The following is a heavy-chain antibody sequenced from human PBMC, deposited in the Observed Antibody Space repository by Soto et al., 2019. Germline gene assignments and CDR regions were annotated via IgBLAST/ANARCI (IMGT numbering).Heavy chain of an antibody. D-gene: IGHD4-4*01. J-gene: IGHJ4*02. CDR1: GFTFSSYA. V-gene: IGHV3-23*01. CDR3: AKGGSNSYFDY. CDR2: ISSSGGST. Sequence: EVQLLESGGGLVQPGGSLRLSCAASGFTFSSYAMSWVRQAPGKGLEWVSIISSSGGSTYYADSVKGRFTISRDNSKNTLYLQMNSLRAEDTAVYYGAKGGSNSYFDYWGQGTLVTVSS.